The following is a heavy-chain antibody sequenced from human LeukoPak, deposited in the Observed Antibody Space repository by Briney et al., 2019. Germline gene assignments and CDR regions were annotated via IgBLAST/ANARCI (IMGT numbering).Heavy chain of an antibody. CDR2: ISFDGNDK. V-gene: IGHV3-30*09. D-gene: IGHD5-12*01. Sequence: GRSLRLSCSASGFRFSDYAMHWVRQAPGKGLEWLSFISFDGNDKYYANSVKGRFAISRDNSNNTLDLQINSLRIEDTAVYYCARTLWDKSDGSDYFFDKWGKGSLVTVS. CDR3: ARTLWDKSDGSDYFFDK. CDR1: GFRFSDYA. J-gene: IGHJ4*02.